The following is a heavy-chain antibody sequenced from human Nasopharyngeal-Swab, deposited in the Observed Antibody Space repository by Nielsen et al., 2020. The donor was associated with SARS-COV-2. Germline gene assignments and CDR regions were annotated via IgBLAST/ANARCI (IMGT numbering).Heavy chain of an antibody. J-gene: IGHJ4*02. CDR2: IWYDGSNK. CDR3: ARSGHGVVTATFDY. D-gene: IGHD2-21*02. Sequence: GESLKISCAASGFTFSSYGMHWVRQAPGKGLEWVAVIWYDGSNKYYADSVKGRFTISRDNSKNTLYLQMNSLRAEDTAVYYCARSGHGVVTATFDYWGQGTLVTVSS. V-gene: IGHV3-33*01. CDR1: GFTFSSYG.